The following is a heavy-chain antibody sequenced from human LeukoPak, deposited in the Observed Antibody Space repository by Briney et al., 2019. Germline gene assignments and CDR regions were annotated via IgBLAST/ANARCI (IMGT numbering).Heavy chain of an antibody. CDR1: GGSISSYY. CDR2: IYYSGST. CDR3: ARGSDRGYYYYYGMDV. J-gene: IGHJ6*04. V-gene: IGHV4-59*01. D-gene: IGHD3-10*01. Sequence: SETLSLTCTVSGGSISSYYWSWIRQPPGKGLEWIGYIYYSGSTNYNPSLKSRVNISVDTSKNQFSLKLSSVTAADTAVCCCARGSDRGYYYYYGMDVWGKGTTVTVSS.